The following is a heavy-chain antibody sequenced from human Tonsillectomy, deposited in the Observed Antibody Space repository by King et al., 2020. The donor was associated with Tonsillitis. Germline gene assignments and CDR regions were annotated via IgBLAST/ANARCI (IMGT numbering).Heavy chain of an antibody. J-gene: IGHJ4*02. CDR1: GFTFSSYA. CDR3: AKDSPTYYYDSSGYYLLGYFDY. D-gene: IGHD3-22*01. CDR2: ISGSGGST. Sequence: EVQLVESGGGLVQPGGSLRLSCAASGFTFSSYAMSWVRQAPGKGLEWVSAISGSGGSTYYADSVKGRFTISRDNSKNTLYLQMNSLRAEDTAVYYCAKDSPTYYYDSSGYYLLGYFDYWGQGTLVIVSS. V-gene: IGHV3-23*04.